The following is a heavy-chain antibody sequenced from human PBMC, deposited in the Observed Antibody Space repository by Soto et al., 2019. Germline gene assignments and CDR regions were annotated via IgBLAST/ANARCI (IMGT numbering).Heavy chain of an antibody. CDR2: IYYSGST. CDR3: ARVSTYYDYVWGGQPYYFDG. J-gene: IGHJ4*02. CDR1: GGSISSGDYY. V-gene: IGHV4-30-4*01. D-gene: IGHD3-16*01. Sequence: QVQLQESGPGLVKPSQTLSLTCTVSGGSISSGDYYWSWIRQPPGKGLEWIGYIYYSGSTYYNPSPKSRMTISGEPPKNQFSLQLSPVTAADTAVYYCARVSTYYDYVWGGQPYYFDGWGQGTLVTVSS.